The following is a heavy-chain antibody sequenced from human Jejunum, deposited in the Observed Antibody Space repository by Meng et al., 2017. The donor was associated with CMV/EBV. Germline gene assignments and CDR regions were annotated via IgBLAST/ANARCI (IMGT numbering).Heavy chain of an antibody. CDR3: ARANNHAMDV. J-gene: IGHJ6*02. CDR1: GVSDSSYW. CDR2: INSDGSRT. Sequence: CAASGVSDSSYWMPWVRRAPGKGLVWVSRINSDGSRTTYADPVKGRFTFSRDNAKNTLYLQMNSLRAEDTAVYYCARANNHAMDVWGQGTTVTVSS. V-gene: IGHV3-74*03. D-gene: IGHD1/OR15-1a*01.